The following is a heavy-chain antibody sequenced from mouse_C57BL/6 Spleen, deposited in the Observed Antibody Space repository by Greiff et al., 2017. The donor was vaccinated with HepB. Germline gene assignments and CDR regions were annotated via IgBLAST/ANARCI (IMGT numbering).Heavy chain of an antibody. D-gene: IGHD2-4*01. CDR3: AREGIYYDYDPFAY. CDR1: GYAFSSSW. J-gene: IGHJ3*01. V-gene: IGHV1-82*01. CDR2: IYPGDGDT. Sequence: VQLQQSGPELVKPGASVKISCKASGYAFSSSWMNWVKQRPGKGLEWIGRIYPGDGDTNYNGKFKGKATLTADKSSSTAYMQLRSLTSEDSAFYFCAREGIYYDYDPFAYWGQGTLVTVSA.